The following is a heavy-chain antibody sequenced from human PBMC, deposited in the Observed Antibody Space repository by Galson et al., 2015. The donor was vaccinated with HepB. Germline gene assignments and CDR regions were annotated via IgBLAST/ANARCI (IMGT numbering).Heavy chain of an antibody. CDR3: AKQSSNWYYFDY. CDR1: GFTFSTYA. CDR2: ISGSGRTT. V-gene: IGHV3-23*01. D-gene: IGHD6-13*01. J-gene: IGHJ4*02. Sequence: SMRLSGAASGFTFSTYAMSWVRQPPGMGLEWVSAISGSGRTTYYADSVKGRFTISRDSSKNTLYLQMNSLKVEDTAIYYCAKQSSNWYYFDYWGQGTLVTVSS.